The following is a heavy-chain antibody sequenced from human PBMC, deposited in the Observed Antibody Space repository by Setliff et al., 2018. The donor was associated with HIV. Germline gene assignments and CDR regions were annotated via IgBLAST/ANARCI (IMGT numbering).Heavy chain of an antibody. CDR2: IQHSGRT. D-gene: IGHD3-10*01. V-gene: IGHV4-34*01. Sequence: SETLSLTCAVYGGSFSGYCWSWIRQPPGKGLEWIGEIQHSGRTNYNPSLKSRVTTSVDTSKNQFSLRLNSVTATDTALYDCARGRFNRLHRPYSGSGSLGIQYCDYWGQGTLVTVSS. CDR1: GGSFSGYC. J-gene: IGHJ4*02. CDR3: ARGRFNRLHRPYSGSGSLGIQYCDY.